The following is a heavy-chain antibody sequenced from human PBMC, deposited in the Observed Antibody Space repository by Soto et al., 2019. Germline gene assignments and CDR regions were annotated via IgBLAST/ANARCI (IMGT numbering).Heavy chain of an antibody. D-gene: IGHD3-16*01. CDR1: GGSFSGYY. J-gene: IGHJ5*02. CDR3: ARGMGFNWFDP. Sequence: QVQLQQWGAGLLKPSETLSLTCAAYGGSFSGYYWSWIRQPPGKGLEWIGEINHSGSTNYNPSLKSRVTISVDTSKNQFSLKLSSVTAADTAVYYCARGMGFNWFDPWGQGTLVTVSS. CDR2: INHSGST. V-gene: IGHV4-34*01.